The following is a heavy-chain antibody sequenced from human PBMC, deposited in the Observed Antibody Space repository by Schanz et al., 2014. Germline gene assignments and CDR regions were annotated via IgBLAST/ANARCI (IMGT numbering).Heavy chain of an antibody. D-gene: IGHD4-4*01. CDR2: IDPNGGGT. J-gene: IGHJ4*02. CDR3: AGDVFYVCTSDNYCNNSEYFDY. V-gene: IGHV1-2*02. Sequence: QVQLVQSGAEVKKPGASVKVSCKASGYTFIDYYMHWVRQAPGQGLEWVGWIDPNGGGTNHAQKFQGRVAMTRDTTATTAKMEMSRLTSIDPGVFSSAGDVFYVCTSDNYCNNSEYFDYWGQGTLVTVSS. CDR1: GYTFIDYY.